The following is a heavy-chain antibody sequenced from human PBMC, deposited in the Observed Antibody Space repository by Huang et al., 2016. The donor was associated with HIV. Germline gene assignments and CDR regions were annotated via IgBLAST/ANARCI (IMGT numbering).Heavy chain of an antibody. CDR1: GFTFTTSW. D-gene: IGHD3-16*01. CDR2: INQDGSEK. Sequence: VQLVESGGGLVQPGGSLRVSCEASGFTFTTSWMSWVRQAPGKGLEWVANINQDGSEKYYVGSVKGRFTISRDNAQKSLYLQMNSLRDDDTAVYYCTRLWHPLSEFDHWGQGTLVSVSS. CDR3: TRLWHPLSEFDH. V-gene: IGHV3-7*01. J-gene: IGHJ4*02.